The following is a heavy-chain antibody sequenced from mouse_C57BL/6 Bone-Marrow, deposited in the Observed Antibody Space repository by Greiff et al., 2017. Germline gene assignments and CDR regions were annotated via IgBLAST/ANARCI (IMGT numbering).Heavy chain of an antibody. CDR1: GFNIKDYY. V-gene: IGHV14-2*01. CDR3: ATLIYYGSPHWYFDV. J-gene: IGHJ1*03. CDR2: IDPEDGET. Sequence: EVQVVESGAELVKPGASVKLSCTASGFNIKDYYMHWVKQRTEQGLEWIGRIDPEDGETKYAQKFQGKATITADTSSNTAYLPLSSLTSEATALYYCATLIYYGSPHWYFDVWGTGTTVTVSS. D-gene: IGHD1-1*01.